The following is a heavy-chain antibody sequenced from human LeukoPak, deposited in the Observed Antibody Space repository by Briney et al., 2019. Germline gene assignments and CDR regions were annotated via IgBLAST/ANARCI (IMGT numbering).Heavy chain of an antibody. CDR1: GFIFSSYW. J-gene: IGHJ4*02. CDR2: IKQDGSEK. CDR3: ARGFDY. V-gene: IGHV3-7*01. Sequence: PGGSLRLSCAASGFIFSSYWMSWVRQAPGKGLEWVANIKQDGSEKYYVDSVKSRFTISRDNAKNSLYLQMNSLRAEDTAVYYCARGFDYWGQGTLVTVSS.